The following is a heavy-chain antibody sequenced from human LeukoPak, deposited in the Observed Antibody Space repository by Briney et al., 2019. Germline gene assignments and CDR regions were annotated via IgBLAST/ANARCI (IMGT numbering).Heavy chain of an antibody. CDR2: IHISTNT. V-gene: IGHV3-66*01. CDR1: GLTVSSEH. J-gene: IGHJ4*02. CDR3: ATDPPHGDY. Sequence: GGSLRLSCVASGLTVSSEHMSWVRQAPGKGLEWVSTIHISTNTYYADSVKGRFTISRDNSENTLYLQMNSLRPEDTAVHYCATDPPHGDYWGQGTQVTVSS.